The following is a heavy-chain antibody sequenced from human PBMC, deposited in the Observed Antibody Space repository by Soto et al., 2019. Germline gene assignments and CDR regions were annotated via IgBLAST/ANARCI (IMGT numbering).Heavy chain of an antibody. CDR2: MNRAATST. CDR1: GFILSSYP. D-gene: IGHD3-22*01. CDR3: ARGGADHYENGMDV. J-gene: IGHJ6*02. V-gene: IGHV3-23*05. Sequence: LSESGGDLLQPGGSLTLSCAASGFILSSYPMTWVRQAPGRGLEWVSSMNRAATSTSYADAVKGRFTTSRDDSQNTLFPHINTLRPEDTAVYFCARGGADHYENGMDVWGQGTTVIVSS.